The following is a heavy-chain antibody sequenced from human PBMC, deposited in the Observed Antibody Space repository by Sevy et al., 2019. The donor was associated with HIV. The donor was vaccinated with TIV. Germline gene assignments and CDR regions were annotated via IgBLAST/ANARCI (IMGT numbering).Heavy chain of an antibody. CDR1: TFTLSNYG. V-gene: IGHV3-30*03. J-gene: IGHJ4*02. Sequence: GGSLRLSCAASTFTLSNYGFHWVRQTPDKGLEWVSFISIDGNNKLYADSVKGRFTISRDNSNNTLYLQMNGLRAEDTAVYYCARDWSFDYWGQGTLVTVSS. D-gene: IGHD3-3*01. CDR3: ARDWSFDY. CDR2: ISIDGNNK.